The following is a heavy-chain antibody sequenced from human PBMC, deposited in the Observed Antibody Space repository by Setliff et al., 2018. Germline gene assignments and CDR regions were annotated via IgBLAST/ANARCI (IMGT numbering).Heavy chain of an antibody. Sequence: SETLSLTCTVSGASISSSSYYWAWIRQPPGRGLELIGSIFYGGSTYYNPSLKSRVTISIDASKNQFSLKLDSVTAADTAVYYCARTDDYYNFYASWGQGTLVPSP. J-gene: IGHJ5*02. CDR2: IFYGGST. V-gene: IGHV4-39*07. D-gene: IGHD3-3*01. CDR1: GASISSSSYY. CDR3: ARTDDYYNFYAS.